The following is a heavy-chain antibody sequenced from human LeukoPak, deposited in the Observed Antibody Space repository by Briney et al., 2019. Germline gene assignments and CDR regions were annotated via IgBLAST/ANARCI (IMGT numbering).Heavy chain of an antibody. J-gene: IGHJ5*02. Sequence: ASVKVSCKASGYTFTSYGISWVRQAPGQGLEWMGWISAYNGNTNYAQKLQGRVTMTTDTSASTAYMELRSLRSDDTAVYYCARVSRRANWFDPWGQGTLVTVSS. CDR2: ISAYNGNT. CDR1: GYTFTSYG. V-gene: IGHV1-18*01. CDR3: ARVSRRANWFDP.